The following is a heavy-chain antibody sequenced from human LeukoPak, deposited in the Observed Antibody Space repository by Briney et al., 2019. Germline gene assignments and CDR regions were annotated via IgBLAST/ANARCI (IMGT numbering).Heavy chain of an antibody. CDR1: GYTLTELS. J-gene: IGHJ4*02. CDR3: ATGSLRLGEFSLGY. V-gene: IGHV1-24*01. CDR2: FDPEDGET. Sequence: ASVKVSCKVSGYTLTELSMHWVRQAPGKGLEWMGGFDPEDGETVYAQRFQGRVTMTEDTSTDTAYMELSSLRSEDTAVYYCATGSLRLGEFSLGYWGQGALVTVSS. D-gene: IGHD3-16*02.